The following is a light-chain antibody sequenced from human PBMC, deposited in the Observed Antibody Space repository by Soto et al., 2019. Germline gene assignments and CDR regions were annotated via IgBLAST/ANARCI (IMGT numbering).Light chain of an antibody. CDR3: QQYLTALT. CDR1: QAVLYSPNNKNA. Sequence: DIVMTQSPDSLAVSLGERATINCKSSQAVLYSPNNKNALAWFQQKPGQPPKLLIYWASTRDSGVPDRFSGSGSGTDFTLTISSLQSEDVAVYYCQQYLTALTFDGVTKVEIK. CDR2: WAS. V-gene: IGKV4-1*01. J-gene: IGKJ4*01.